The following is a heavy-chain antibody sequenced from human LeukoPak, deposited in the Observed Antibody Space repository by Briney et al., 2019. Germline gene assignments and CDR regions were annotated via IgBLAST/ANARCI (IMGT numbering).Heavy chain of an antibody. J-gene: IGHJ5*02. D-gene: IGHD6-13*01. CDR1: GGSISSYY. CDR3: ARLNSSSWYAH. CDR2: IYYSGST. Sequence: SETLSLTCTVSGGSISSYYWSWIRQPPGKGLEWIGYIYYSGSTNYNPSLKSRVTISVDTSKNQFSLKLSSVTAADTAVYYCARLNSSSWYAHWGQGTLVTVSS. V-gene: IGHV4-59*08.